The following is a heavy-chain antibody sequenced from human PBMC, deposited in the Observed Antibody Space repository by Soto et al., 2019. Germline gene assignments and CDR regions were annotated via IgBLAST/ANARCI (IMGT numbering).Heavy chain of an antibody. CDR2: IYYSGST. D-gene: IGHD4-17*01. CDR3: ARGLSVTLFDF. V-gene: IGHV4-31*03. CDR1: GDSISSGGYY. J-gene: IGHJ4*02. Sequence: QVQLQESGPGLVQPSQTLSLACTVSGDSISSGGYYWSWIRQHPGKGLEWIGYIYYSGSTFYNPSLKSRVTISVDTSKYQFSLKLSSVTAADTAVYYCARGLSVTLFDFWGQGTLVTVSS.